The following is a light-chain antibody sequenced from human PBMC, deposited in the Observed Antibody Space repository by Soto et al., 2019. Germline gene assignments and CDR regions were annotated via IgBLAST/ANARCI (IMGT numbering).Light chain of an antibody. J-gene: IGKJ2*01. Sequence: EKVMTQSPATLSVSPGERATLSCRASHSVSSNLAWYQQKPGQAPRLLIYGASTRATGIPVRFSGSGSGTEFTLTISILQSEDFAIYYCQQYNNWPPMYTFGQGTKLEIK. CDR2: GAS. CDR1: HSVSSN. CDR3: QQYNNWPPMYT. V-gene: IGKV3-15*01.